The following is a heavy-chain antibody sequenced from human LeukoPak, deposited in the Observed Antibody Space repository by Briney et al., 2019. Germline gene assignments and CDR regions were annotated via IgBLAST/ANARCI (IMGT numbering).Heavy chain of an antibody. Sequence: GASVKVSCKASGYTFTSYGISWVRQAPGQGLEWMGWISAYNGNTNYAQKLQGRVTMTTDTSTSTAYMEPRNLRSDDTAVYYCARGSFNIVVVPAAIAGWFDPWGQGTLVTVSS. J-gene: IGHJ5*02. CDR2: ISAYNGNT. CDR3: ARGSFNIVVVPAAIAGWFDP. D-gene: IGHD2-2*02. CDR1: GYTFTSYG. V-gene: IGHV1-18*01.